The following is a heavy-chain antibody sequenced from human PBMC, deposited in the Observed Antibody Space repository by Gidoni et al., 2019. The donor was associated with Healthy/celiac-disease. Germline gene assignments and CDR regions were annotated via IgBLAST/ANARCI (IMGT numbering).Heavy chain of an antibody. CDR2: IYYSGST. J-gene: IGHJ4*02. CDR1: GGSISSSSYY. D-gene: IGHD6-13*01. Sequence: HLQLQASGPGPVKPSETLSLTCPVAGGSISSSSYYWGWIRQPPGKGLEWIGSIYYSGSTYYNPSLKSRVTISVDTSKNQFSLKLSSVTAADTAVYYCARVSSSWYYFDYWGQGTLVTVSS. V-gene: IGHV4-39*07. CDR3: ARVSSSWYYFDY.